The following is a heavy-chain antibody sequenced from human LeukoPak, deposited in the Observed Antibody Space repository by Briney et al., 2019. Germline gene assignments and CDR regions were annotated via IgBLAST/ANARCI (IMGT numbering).Heavy chain of an antibody. CDR2: IRFDGNNQ. CDR3: ARDRVNYDILTGYPRYYYYMDV. V-gene: IGHV3-30*02. D-gene: IGHD3-9*01. CDR1: GFTFRSHG. Sequence: PGGSLRLSCAASGFTFRSHGMHWVRQPPGKGLEWVAFIRFDGNNQHYADSVKGRFTISRDNSKSTLFLQMNSLRAEDTAVYYCARDRVNYDILTGYPRYYYYMDVWGKGTTVTVSS. J-gene: IGHJ6*03.